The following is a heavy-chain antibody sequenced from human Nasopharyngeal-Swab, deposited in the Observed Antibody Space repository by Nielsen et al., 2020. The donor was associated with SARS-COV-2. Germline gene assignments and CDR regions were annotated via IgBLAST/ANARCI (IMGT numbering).Heavy chain of an antibody. D-gene: IGHD2-2*03. CDR1: GFTFSSYS. J-gene: IGHJ3*02. V-gene: IGHV3-48*04. Sequence: GESLKISCAASGFTFSSYSMNWVRQAPGKGLEWVSYISSSGSTIYYADSVKGRFTISRDNAKNSLYLQMNSLRAEDTAVYYCARDWIAQAFDIWGQGTMVTVSS. CDR2: ISSSGSTI. CDR3: ARDWIAQAFDI.